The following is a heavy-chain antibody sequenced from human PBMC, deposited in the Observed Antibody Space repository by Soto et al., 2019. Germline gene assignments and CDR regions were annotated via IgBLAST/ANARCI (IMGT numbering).Heavy chain of an antibody. V-gene: IGHV1-18*01. J-gene: IGHJ6*02. CDR3: AIIWTDLYYDFWSGYYEPYYYGMDV. Sequence: ASVKVSCKASGYTFTSYGISWVRQAPGQGLEWMGWISAYNGNTNYAQKLQGRVTMTTDTSTSTAYMELRSLRSDDTAVYYCAIIWTDLYYDFWSGYYEPYYYGMDVWGQGTTVTVSS. D-gene: IGHD3-3*01. CDR2: ISAYNGNT. CDR1: GYTFTSYG.